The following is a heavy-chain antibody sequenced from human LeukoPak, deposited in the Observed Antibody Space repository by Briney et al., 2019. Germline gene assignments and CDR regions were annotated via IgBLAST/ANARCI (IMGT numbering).Heavy chain of an antibody. J-gene: IGHJ5*02. D-gene: IGHD3-22*01. CDR3: ARGTDLLLQDNWFDP. Sequence: PSETLSLTCTVSGGSISRSPYYWGWIRQPPGKGLEWIGSIYYSGSTYYNPSLQSRVTISVDTSKIQFSLKLSSVTAADTAVYYCARGTDLLLQDNWFDPWGQGTLVTVSS. CDR1: GGSISRSPYY. V-gene: IGHV4-39*01. CDR2: IYYSGST.